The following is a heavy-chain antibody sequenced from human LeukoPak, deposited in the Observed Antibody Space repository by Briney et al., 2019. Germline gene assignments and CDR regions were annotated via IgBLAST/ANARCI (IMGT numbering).Heavy chain of an antibody. V-gene: IGHV3-74*01. Sequence: GGSLRLSCAASGFTFSSYLMHWVRQAPGKGLVWVSRINSDGSSTSYADSVKGRFTISRDNAKNTLYLQMNSLRAEDTAVYYCARLGSSSSHGYWGQGTLVTVSS. CDR3: ARLGSSSSHGY. D-gene: IGHD6-13*01. J-gene: IGHJ1*01. CDR1: GFTFSSYL. CDR2: INSDGSST.